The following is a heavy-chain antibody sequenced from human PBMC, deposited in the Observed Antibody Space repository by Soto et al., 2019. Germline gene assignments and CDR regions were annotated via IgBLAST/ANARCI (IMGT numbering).Heavy chain of an antibody. CDR1: GFSFSNYA. D-gene: IGHD2-21*02. Sequence: GGSLRLSCAASGFSFSNYAMHWVRQAPGKGLEWVTVISSDGGVKFYTDSVKGRFTISRDNVNNLLFLQMYSLTAEDTAVYFCAREGLVGTPRYFDSWGRGIQVTVSS. CDR3: AREGLVGTPRYFDS. V-gene: IGHV3-30-3*01. CDR2: ISSDGGVK. J-gene: IGHJ4*02.